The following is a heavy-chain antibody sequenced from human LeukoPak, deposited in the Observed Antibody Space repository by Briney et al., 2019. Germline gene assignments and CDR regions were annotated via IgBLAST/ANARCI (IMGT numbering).Heavy chain of an antibody. D-gene: IGHD3-22*01. V-gene: IGHV4-30-4*01. Sequence: RASQTLSLTCTVSGGSISSGDYYWSWIRQPPGKGLEWIGYIYYSGSTYYNPSLKSRVTISVDTSKNQFSLKLSSVTAADTAVYYCARGAGGVVVSHFDYWGQGTLVTVSS. CDR1: GGSISSGDYY. CDR3: ARGAGGVVVSHFDY. CDR2: IYYSGST. J-gene: IGHJ4*02.